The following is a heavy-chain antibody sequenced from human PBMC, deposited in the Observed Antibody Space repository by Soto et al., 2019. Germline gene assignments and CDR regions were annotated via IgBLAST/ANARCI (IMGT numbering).Heavy chain of an antibody. CDR2: IIPIFGTA. D-gene: IGHD5-12*01. CDR1: GGTFSSYA. Sequence: QVQLVQSGAEVKKPGSSVKVSCKASGGTFSSYAISWVRQAPGQGLEWMGGIIPIFGTANYAQKFQGRVTITADESTSTAYRELSSLRSEDTAVYYCASLGYSGYDGRGAYYYYGMDVWGQGTTVTVSS. J-gene: IGHJ6*02. V-gene: IGHV1-69*01. CDR3: ASLGYSGYDGRGAYYYYGMDV.